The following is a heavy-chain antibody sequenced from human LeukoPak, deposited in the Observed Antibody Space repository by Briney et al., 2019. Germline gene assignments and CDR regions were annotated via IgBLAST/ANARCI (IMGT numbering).Heavy chain of an antibody. CDR3: ARAHMITSYYYYCYMDV. J-gene: IGHJ6*03. CDR2: IYTSGTT. V-gene: IGHV4-61*02. D-gene: IGHD3-16*01. Sequence: SETLSLTCNVSGGSISSGSYYWSWIRQPAGKGLEWIGRIYTSGTTNYNPSLKSRVTISVDTSKNQFSLKLKSVTAADTAVYYCARAHMITSYYYYCYMDVWGKGTTVTVSS. CDR1: GGSISSGSYY.